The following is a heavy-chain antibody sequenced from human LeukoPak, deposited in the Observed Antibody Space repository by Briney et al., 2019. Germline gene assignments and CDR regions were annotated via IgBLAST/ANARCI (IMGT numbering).Heavy chain of an antibody. D-gene: IGHD2-2*01. V-gene: IGHV4-59*01. J-gene: IGHJ6*03. CDR3: ASFIVVVPAANRADYMDV. Sequence: SETLSLTCTVSGGSISSYYWSWIRQPPGKGLEWIGYIYYSGSTNYNPSLKSRVNISVDTSKNQFSLKLSSVTAADPAVYYCASFIVVVPAANRADYMDVWGKGTTVTVSS. CDR2: IYYSGST. CDR1: GGSISSYY.